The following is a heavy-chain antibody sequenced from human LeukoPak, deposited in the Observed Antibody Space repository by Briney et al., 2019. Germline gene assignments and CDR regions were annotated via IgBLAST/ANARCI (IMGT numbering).Heavy chain of an antibody. CDR2: INPNSGGT. CDR1: GYTFTSYG. CDR3: ARWPKESPFDY. J-gene: IGHJ4*02. Sequence: ASVKVSCKASGYTFTSYGISWVRQAPGQGLEWMGWINPNSGGTNYAQKFQGRVTTTRDTSISTAYMELSRLRSDDTAVYYCARWPKESPFDYWGQGTLVTVSS. V-gene: IGHV1-2*02. D-gene: IGHD3-10*01.